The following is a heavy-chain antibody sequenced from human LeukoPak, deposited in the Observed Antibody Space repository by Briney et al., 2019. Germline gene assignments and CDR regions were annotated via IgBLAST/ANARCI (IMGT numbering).Heavy chain of an antibody. CDR3: SRRAAGAFDY. Sequence: PSETLSLTCTVSGGSISSYYWGWIRQPPGKGLEWIGSVYYSGSTYYNPSYKSRVSISIDTSKNQFSLNLFSVTAADTAVYYCSRRAAGAFDYWGQGTLVTVSS. D-gene: IGHD6-13*01. CDR1: GGSISSYY. CDR2: VYYSGST. V-gene: IGHV4-39*01. J-gene: IGHJ4*02.